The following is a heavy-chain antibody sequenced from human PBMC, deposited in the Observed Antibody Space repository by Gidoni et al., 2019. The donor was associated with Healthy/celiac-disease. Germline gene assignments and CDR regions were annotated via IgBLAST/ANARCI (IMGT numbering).Heavy chain of an antibody. Sequence: EVQLLESGGGLVQPGGSLRLSCAASGFTFRSYAMSWVRQAPGQGLEWVSAISGSGGSTYYADSVKGRFTISRDNSNNTLYLQMNSLRAEDTAVYYCAKGADSSGYIPPGNWGQGTLVTVSS. D-gene: IGHD3-22*01. V-gene: IGHV3-23*01. CDR2: ISGSGGST. J-gene: IGHJ4*02. CDR3: AKGADSSGYIPPGN. CDR1: GFTFRSYA.